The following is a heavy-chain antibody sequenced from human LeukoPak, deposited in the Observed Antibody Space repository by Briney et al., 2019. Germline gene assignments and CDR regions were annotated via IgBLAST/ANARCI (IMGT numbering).Heavy chain of an antibody. CDR1: GYNFNTYW. D-gene: IGHD1-26*01. CDR2: IRPMNSDV. Sequence: GESLKISCKGSGYNFNTYWVAWVRQLPGKGLEWMGIIRPMNSDVRYSPSFQGHVTISTDRPISTAYLQWSSLKASDTAMYYCAIYQVGYYSDYWGQGTLVTVSS. CDR3: AIYQVGYYSDY. J-gene: IGHJ4*02. V-gene: IGHV5-51*01.